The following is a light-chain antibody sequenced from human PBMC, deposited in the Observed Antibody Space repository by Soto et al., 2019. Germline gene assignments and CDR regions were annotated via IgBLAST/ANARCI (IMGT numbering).Light chain of an antibody. CDR2: GAS. J-gene: IGKJ1*01. V-gene: IGKV3-20*01. CDR3: HQYASSPRT. CDR1: QTVGKNY. Sequence: EIVLTQSPGTLSVSPGERATLSCRASQTVGKNYVAWYQQKPGQAPKFLIYGASSRATGIPDRFSGSGSETDFTLTISRLEPEDFAVYCCHQYASSPRTFGQGTKVEI.